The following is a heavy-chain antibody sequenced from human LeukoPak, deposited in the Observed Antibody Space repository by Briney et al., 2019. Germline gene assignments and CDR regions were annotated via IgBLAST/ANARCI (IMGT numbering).Heavy chain of an antibody. V-gene: IGHV3-21*01. D-gene: IGHD1-1*01. J-gene: IGHJ3*02. Sequence: GGSLRLSWAASGFTFSSYSMNWVRQAPGKGLEWVSSISSISSYIYYADSVKGRFTIPRDNAKNSLYLQMNGLGDEDTAVYYCARDLESLGAFDIWGQGTMVTVSS. CDR1: GFTFSSYS. CDR3: ARDLESLGAFDI. CDR2: ISSISSYI.